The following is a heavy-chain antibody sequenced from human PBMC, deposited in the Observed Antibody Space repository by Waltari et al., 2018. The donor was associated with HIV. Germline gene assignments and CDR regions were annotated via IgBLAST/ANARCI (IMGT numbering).Heavy chain of an antibody. Sequence: EVQLVESGGGLVQPGGSLRLSCAASGFTFSTYWMSWVRQAPGKGLEWGANIKQDGSEKYYVDSVKGRFTISRDNTKNSLYLQMNSLRAEDTAVYYCARDHTWLHSDSWGQGTLVTVSS. CDR3: ARDHTWLHSDS. CDR2: IKQDGSEK. D-gene: IGHD5-12*01. V-gene: IGHV3-7*01. J-gene: IGHJ4*02. CDR1: GFTFSTYW.